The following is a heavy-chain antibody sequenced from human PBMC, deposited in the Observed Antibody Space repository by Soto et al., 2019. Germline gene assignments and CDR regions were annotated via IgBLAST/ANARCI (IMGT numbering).Heavy chain of an antibody. CDR2: IYYSGST. CDR1: GGSISSYY. J-gene: IGHJ6*03. CDR3: ARVVDFWSGYYNYYYMDV. D-gene: IGHD3-3*01. V-gene: IGHV4-59*01. Sequence: SETLSLTCTVSGGSISSYYWSWIRQPPGKGLERIGYIYYSGSTNYNPSLKSRVTISVDTSKNQFSLKLSSVTAADTAVYYCARVVDFWSGYYNYYYMDVWGKGTTVTVSS.